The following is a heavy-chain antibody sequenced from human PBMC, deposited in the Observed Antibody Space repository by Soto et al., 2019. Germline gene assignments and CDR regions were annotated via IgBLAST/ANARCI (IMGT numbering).Heavy chain of an antibody. CDR1: GFSLSTSGVG. CDR3: AHTKGLRYFDWLFPFDY. D-gene: IGHD3-9*01. Sequence: QITLKESGPTLVKPTQTLTLTCTFSGFSLSTSGVGVGWIRQPPGKALEWLALIYWDDDKRYSPSLKSRLTITKDTSKNQVVLTMTNMDPVDTATHYCAHTKGLRYFDWLFPFDYWGQGTLVTVSS. CDR2: IYWDDDK. J-gene: IGHJ4*02. V-gene: IGHV2-5*02.